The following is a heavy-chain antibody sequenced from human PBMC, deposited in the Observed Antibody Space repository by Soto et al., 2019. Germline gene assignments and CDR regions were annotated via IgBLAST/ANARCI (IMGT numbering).Heavy chain of an antibody. V-gene: IGHV3-15*07. D-gene: IGHD3-22*01. CDR3: TTDSYSTIIIVRFDY. Sequence: GGSLRLPCAASGLSFVDAWMNWVRQAPGKGLEWVGRIRSKTDGGTTDYAEPVKGRFAISRDDSNNMVYLQMNSLKIEDTAVYYCTTDSYSTIIIVRFDYWGHGTLVTVSS. CDR2: IRSKTDGGTT. J-gene: IGHJ4*01. CDR1: GLSFVDAW.